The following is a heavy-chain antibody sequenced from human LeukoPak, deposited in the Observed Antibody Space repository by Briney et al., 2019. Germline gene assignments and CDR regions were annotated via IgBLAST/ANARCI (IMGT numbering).Heavy chain of an antibody. D-gene: IGHD3-3*01. Sequence: PGGSLRLSCAASGFTFSSYSMNWVRQAPGKGLEWVSYISSSSSTIYYADSVKGRFTISRDNAKNSLYLQMNSLRAEDTAVYYCARDRKTIFGVVIIYWYFDLWGRGTLVTVSS. CDR1: GFTFSSYS. V-gene: IGHV3-48*04. CDR3: ARDRKTIFGVVIIYWYFDL. J-gene: IGHJ2*01. CDR2: ISSSSSTI.